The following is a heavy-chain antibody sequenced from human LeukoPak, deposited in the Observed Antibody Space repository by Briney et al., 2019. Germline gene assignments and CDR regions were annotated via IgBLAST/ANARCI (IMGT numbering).Heavy chain of an antibody. D-gene: IGHD3-10*01. CDR3: TRHQTNNYGPGTPFDF. Sequence: SGGSLRLSCAASGFTFRRYGMSWVRQPPGKGLEWIGSIYKTGSTNYSPSLRSRVFISVDTSNNQFSLNLNSVTAADTAVYFCTRHQTNNYGPGTPFDFWGQGTLVSVSS. V-gene: IGHV4-39*01. CDR1: GFTFRRYG. J-gene: IGHJ4*02. CDR2: IYKTGST.